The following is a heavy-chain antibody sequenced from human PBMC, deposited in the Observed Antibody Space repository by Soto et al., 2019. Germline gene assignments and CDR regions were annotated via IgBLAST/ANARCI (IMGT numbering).Heavy chain of an antibody. CDR1: GYPVTAYY. CDR2: VNPATGAA. Sequence: QLHLVQSGAVVKKPGASVTVSCPASGYPVTAYYMHWVRQAPGRGLEWMGGVNPATGAAKYTQTFPGRVTMTRDTSTSTVFMELSGLTSEDTAVFDCARGGGVGVAGSAAFDMWGQGTLVTVSS. J-gene: IGHJ3*02. CDR3: ARGGGVGVAGSAAFDM. D-gene: IGHD3-3*01. V-gene: IGHV1-2*02.